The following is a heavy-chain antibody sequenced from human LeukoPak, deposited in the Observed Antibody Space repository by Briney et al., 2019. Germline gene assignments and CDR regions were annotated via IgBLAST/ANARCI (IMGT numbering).Heavy chain of an antibody. Sequence: GGSLRLSCAASGFIFSSYSMNWVRQAPGKGLEWVSSIGSSSRSIYYADSVKGRFTISRDNAKNSLYLQMNSLRAEDTAVYYCARENDEAFDLWGRGTLVTISS. V-gene: IGHV3-21*01. CDR2: IGSSSRSI. D-gene: IGHD1-1*01. CDR3: ARENDEAFDL. CDR1: GFIFSSYS. J-gene: IGHJ2*01.